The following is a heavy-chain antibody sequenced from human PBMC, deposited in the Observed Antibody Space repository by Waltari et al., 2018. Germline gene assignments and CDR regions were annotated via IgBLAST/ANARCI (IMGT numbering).Heavy chain of an antibody. D-gene: IGHD6-19*01. V-gene: IGHV1-46*01. CDR3: ARSAVHASDI. J-gene: IGHJ3*02. CDR2: KNTKAGST. Sequence: QVQILQSGTEVRKPGASVRISCKTSGYIFTDYYINWVRQAPGQGLEFMGVKNTKAGSTTDAQKFQGRITLTRDTSTSTGHLDLSSLRSDDTAVYYCARSAVHASDIWGQGSMVTVSS. CDR1: GYIFTDYY.